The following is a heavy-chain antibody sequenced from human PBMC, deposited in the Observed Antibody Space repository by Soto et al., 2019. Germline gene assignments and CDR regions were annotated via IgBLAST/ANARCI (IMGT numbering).Heavy chain of an antibody. J-gene: IGHJ2*01. Sequence: QVHLQQWGAGLWKPSETLSLTCAVYGGSFSDNYWTWIRQPPGKGLDWIGEIYHTGSTNYNPSLKSRGTITVDTSKTQFSLKLSYVTAADTAVYYCARGLLPWFFDLWGPGTLVTVSS. CDR2: IYHTGST. V-gene: IGHV4-34*01. CDR3: ARGLLPWFFDL. CDR1: GGSFSDNY.